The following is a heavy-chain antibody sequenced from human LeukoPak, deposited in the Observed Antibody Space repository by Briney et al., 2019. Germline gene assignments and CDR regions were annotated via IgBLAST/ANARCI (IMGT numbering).Heavy chain of an antibody. CDR1: VGTFSSYT. J-gene: IGHJ6*03. CDR3: ARAGRAARSYYYYYMDV. D-gene: IGHD6-6*01. Sequence: SVKVSCKASVGTFSSYTISWVRQAPGQGLEWMGRIIPILGIANYAQKFQGRVTITADKSTSTAYMELSSLRSGDTAVYYCARAGRAARSYYYYYMDVWGKGTTVTVSS. CDR2: IIPILGIA. V-gene: IGHV1-69*02.